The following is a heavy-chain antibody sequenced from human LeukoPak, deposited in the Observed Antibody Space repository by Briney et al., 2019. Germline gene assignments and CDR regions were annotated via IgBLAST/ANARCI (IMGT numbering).Heavy chain of an antibody. J-gene: IGHJ4*02. D-gene: IGHD6-13*01. CDR3: ARSVGAAAHFDY. Sequence: SETLSLTCTVSGGSINSYYWSWIRQPPGKGLEGIGYIYYSGTTNYNPTLKSRRTMSVDTSKNQFSLNLSSVTAADTAVYYCARSVGAAAHFDYWGQGTLVTVSS. V-gene: IGHV4-59*08. CDR1: GGSINSYY. CDR2: IYYSGTT.